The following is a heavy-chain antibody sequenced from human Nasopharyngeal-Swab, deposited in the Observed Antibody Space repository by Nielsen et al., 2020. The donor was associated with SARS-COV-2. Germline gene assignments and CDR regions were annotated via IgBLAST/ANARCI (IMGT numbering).Heavy chain of an antibody. CDR3: ARRSSRDYYDSSGYGDY. J-gene: IGHJ4*02. Sequence: ASVKVSCKASGYTFTSYGISWVRQAPGQGLEWMGWISAYNGNTNYAQKLQGRVTMTTDTSTSTAYMELRSLRSDDTAVYYCARRSSRDYYDSSGYGDYWGQGTLVTVSS. V-gene: IGHV1-18*01. D-gene: IGHD3-22*01. CDR2: ISAYNGNT. CDR1: GYTFTSYG.